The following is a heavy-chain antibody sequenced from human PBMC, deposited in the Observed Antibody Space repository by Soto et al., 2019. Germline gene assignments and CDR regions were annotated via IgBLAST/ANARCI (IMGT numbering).Heavy chain of an antibody. CDR3: AKGWGGVSVDTAMVGFDP. V-gene: IGHV1-2*04. CDR1: GYTFTGYY. J-gene: IGHJ5*02. CDR2: INPNSGGT. D-gene: IGHD5-18*01. Sequence: QVQLVQSGAEVKKPGASVKVSCKASGYTFTGYYMHWVRQAPGQGLEWMGWINPNSGGTNYAQKFQGWVTMTRDTSISTSHRELGGLGSDDTAVYYCAKGWGGVSVDTAMVGFDPWGQGTLVTVSS.